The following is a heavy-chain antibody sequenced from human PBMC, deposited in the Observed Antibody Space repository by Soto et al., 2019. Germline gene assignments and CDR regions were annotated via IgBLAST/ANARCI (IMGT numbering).Heavy chain of an antibody. CDR3: AKTPPRTSATAYYFDC. CDR2: IIPIFATA. V-gene: IGHV1-69*12. Sequence: QVQLVQSGAEVKKPGSSVKVSCKASGDTFSSYAISWVRQAPGQGLEWMGGIIPIFATANYAQKFQGRVTITADESTNTAYMELSSLRYEDTAVYYCAKTPPRTSATAYYFDCWGQGTLVTVSS. CDR1: GDTFSSYA. D-gene: IGHD2-21*01. J-gene: IGHJ4*02.